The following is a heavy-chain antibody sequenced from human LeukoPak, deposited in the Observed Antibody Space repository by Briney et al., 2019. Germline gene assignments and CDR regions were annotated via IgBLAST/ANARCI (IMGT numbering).Heavy chain of an antibody. V-gene: IGHV3-33*01. CDR1: GFTFSSYA. CDR3: ATEVFGSGSCPDY. J-gene: IGHJ4*02. CDR2: IWHDGSNK. Sequence: GGALRLSCAASGFTFSSYAIHWVREAPGKGLEWVALIWHDGSNKYYSDSVKGRFTISRDNSKNTAFLQMNSLRAEDTAVYYCATEVFGSGSCPDYWGQGTLVTVS. D-gene: IGHD3-10*01.